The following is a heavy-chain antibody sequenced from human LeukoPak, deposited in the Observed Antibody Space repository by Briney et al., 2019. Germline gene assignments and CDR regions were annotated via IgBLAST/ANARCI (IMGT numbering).Heavy chain of an antibody. J-gene: IGHJ4*02. CDR3: ARGGVLRFLELLLVIDY. D-gene: IGHD3-3*01. Sequence: GASVKVSCKASGYIFTGYYMHWVRQAAGQGREWVGWINPNSDGRNYAQTFQGRVSMTREKAISTAYMELSRLRSDDTAVYYCARGGVLRFLELLLVIDYWGQGTLVTVSS. CDR1: GYIFTGYY. CDR2: INPNSDGR. V-gene: IGHV1-2*02.